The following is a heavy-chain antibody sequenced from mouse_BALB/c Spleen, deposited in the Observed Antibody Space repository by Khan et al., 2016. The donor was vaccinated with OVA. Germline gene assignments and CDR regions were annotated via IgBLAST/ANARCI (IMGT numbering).Heavy chain of an antibody. V-gene: IGHV3-2*02. CDR3: ASELGRYYAMDY. CDR1: GYSITSDYA. CDR2: ISYSDTT. D-gene: IGHD4-1*01. Sequence: EVQLQESGPGLVKPSQSLSLTCTVTGYSITSDYAWNWIRQFPGNKLEWMGYISYSDTTTYNPSLKSRISNTRDTSKNQFFLHLNSVTTEDTATYYCASELGRYYAMDYWGQGTSVTVSS. J-gene: IGHJ4*01.